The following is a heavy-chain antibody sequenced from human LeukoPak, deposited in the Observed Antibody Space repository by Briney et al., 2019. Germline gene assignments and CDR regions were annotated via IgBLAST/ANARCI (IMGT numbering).Heavy chain of an antibody. D-gene: IGHD2-21*01. CDR1: DGSISGDNYY. J-gene: IGHJ4*02. Sequence: SSQTLSLTCTVSDGSISGDNYYWSWIRQLPGKGLEWIGYIYNGGTTYYNPSLKSRVIISVDTSKNQFSLKLKSVTAAGTAMYYCARGARFFAYYDYWGQGTLVTVSS. CDR3: ARGARFFAYYDY. CDR2: IYNGGTT. V-gene: IGHV4-31*03.